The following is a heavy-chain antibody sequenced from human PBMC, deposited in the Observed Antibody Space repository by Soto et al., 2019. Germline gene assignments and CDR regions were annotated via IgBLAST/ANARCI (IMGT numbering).Heavy chain of an antibody. V-gene: IGHV1-69*12. D-gene: IGHD6-13*01. CDR2: IIPIFGTA. CDR3: ARGGGGEYSSSWEYFDY. J-gene: IGHJ4*02. Sequence: QVQLVQSGAEVKKPGSSVKVSCKASGGTFSSYAISWVRQAPGQGLEWMGGIIPIFGTANYAQKFQGRVTITADESTSTAYMELSSLRSEDTAVYYCARGGGGEYSSSWEYFDYWGQGTLVTVSS. CDR1: GGTFSSYA.